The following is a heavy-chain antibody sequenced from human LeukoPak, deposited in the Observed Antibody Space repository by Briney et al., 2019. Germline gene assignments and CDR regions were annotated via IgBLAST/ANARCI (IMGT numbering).Heavy chain of an antibody. V-gene: IGHV3-64*01. Sequence: SGGSLRLSCVASGFTFSTYAIHWVRQAPGKGLEHVSSISSDGGGTFYAKSVKGRFTISRDNSKNTVYLQMGSLRVEDMAVYYCARDPYDRSGGRLYFDYWGQGTLVTVSS. J-gene: IGHJ4*02. D-gene: IGHD3-22*01. CDR2: ISSDGGGT. CDR1: GFTFSTYA. CDR3: ARDPYDRSGGRLYFDY.